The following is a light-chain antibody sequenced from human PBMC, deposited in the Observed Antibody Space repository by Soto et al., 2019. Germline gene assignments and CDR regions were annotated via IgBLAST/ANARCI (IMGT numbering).Light chain of an antibody. CDR1: QSISSY. CDR3: HQYHNFPRT. Sequence: IQMTQSPSSLSASVVDRVTITCRASQSISSYLNWYQQKPGKAPKLLIYAASSLQSGVPSRFSGSGSGTEFTLTVSSLQPDDFATYYCHQYHNFPRTFGQGTKLDIK. V-gene: IGKV1-39*01. CDR2: AAS. J-gene: IGKJ1*01.